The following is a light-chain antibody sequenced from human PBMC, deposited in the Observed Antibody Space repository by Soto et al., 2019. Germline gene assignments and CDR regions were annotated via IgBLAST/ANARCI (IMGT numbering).Light chain of an antibody. CDR3: SSYTSSSTPCV. CDR1: SSDVGGYNY. Sequence: QSALTQPASVSGSPGQSITISCTGTSSDVGGYNYVSWYQQHPGKAPKLMIYDVSNRPSGVSNRFSGSKSGNTASLTISGLQAEDEADYYCSSYTSSSTPCVFGTGTKLTVX. J-gene: IGLJ1*01. V-gene: IGLV2-14*01. CDR2: DVS.